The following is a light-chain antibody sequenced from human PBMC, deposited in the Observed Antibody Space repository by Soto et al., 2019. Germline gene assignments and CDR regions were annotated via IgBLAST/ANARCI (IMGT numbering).Light chain of an antibody. CDR3: QSFDSSLSAVV. J-gene: IGLJ2*01. CDR2: EVR. Sequence: QSALTQPASVSGSPGQSITISCTGTSSDVGGYEYVSWYQQHPGKAPKLMIYEVRDRPSGVSSRFSGSKSGNTASLTISGLQAEDEADYYCQSFDSSLSAVVFGGGTKLTVL. V-gene: IGLV2-14*01. CDR1: SSDVGGYEY.